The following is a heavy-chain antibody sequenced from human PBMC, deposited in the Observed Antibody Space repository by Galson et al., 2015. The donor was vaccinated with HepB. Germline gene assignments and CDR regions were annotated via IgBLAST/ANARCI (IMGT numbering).Heavy chain of an antibody. V-gene: IGHV1-3*01. CDR2: INAGNGNT. J-gene: IGHJ4*02. D-gene: IGHD1-26*01. CDR1: GYTFTTYT. Sequence: SVKVSCKASGYTFTTYTIHWVRQAPGQRLEWMGWINAGNGNTIYSQKFQGRVTITRDSSASTVYMELRSLRSEDTAVYYCARVTSLSVVGRGNALGYWGQGTLVTVSS. CDR3: ARVTSLSVVGRGNALGY.